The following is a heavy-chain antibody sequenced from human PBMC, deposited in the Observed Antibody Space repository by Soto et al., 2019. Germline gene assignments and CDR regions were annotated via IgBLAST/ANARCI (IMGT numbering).Heavy chain of an antibody. V-gene: IGHV3-30*18. CDR2: ISYDGSNK. Sequence: QVQLVESGGGVVQPGGSLRLSCAASGFTFSSYGMHWVRQAPGKGLEWVAVISYDGSNKYYADSVKGRFTISRDNSKNTLYLQMNSLRAEDTAVYYCAKDDDYGDYVWEYWGQGTLVTVSS. CDR3: AKDDDYGDYVWEY. CDR1: GFTFSSYG. D-gene: IGHD4-17*01. J-gene: IGHJ4*02.